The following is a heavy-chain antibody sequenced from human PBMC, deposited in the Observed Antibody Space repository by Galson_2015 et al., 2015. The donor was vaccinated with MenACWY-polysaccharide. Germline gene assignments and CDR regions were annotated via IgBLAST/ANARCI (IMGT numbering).Heavy chain of an antibody. V-gene: IGHV3-7*01. CDR3: ARGHYGMGV. CDR1: GFTFSNYW. J-gene: IGHJ6*02. Sequence: SLRLSCAASGFTFSNYWMTWVRQAPGKGLEWVANIKKDGSEKHYVDSVKGRFTISRDNALYLQMNSLRAEDTAVYFCARGHYGMGVWGQGTTVTVSS. CDR2: IKKDGSEK.